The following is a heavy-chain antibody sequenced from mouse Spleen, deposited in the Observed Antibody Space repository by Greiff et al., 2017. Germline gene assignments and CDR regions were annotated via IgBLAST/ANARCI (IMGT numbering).Heavy chain of an antibody. CDR3: AREYYGSSYDWYFDV. V-gene: IGHV5-16*01. J-gene: IGHJ1*01. D-gene: IGHD1-1*01. CDR1: GFTFSDYY. Sequence: EVKLMESEGGLVQPGSSMKLSCTASGFTFSDYYMAWVRQVPEKGLEWVANINYDGSSTYYLDSLKSRFIISRDNAKNILYLQMSSLKSEDTATYYCAREYYGSSYDWYFDVWGAGTTVTVSS. CDR2: INYDGSST.